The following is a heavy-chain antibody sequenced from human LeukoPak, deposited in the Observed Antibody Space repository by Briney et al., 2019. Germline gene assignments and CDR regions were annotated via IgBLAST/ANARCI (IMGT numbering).Heavy chain of an antibody. D-gene: IGHD3-22*01. CDR2: IHPSGRL. Sequence: SETLSLTCTVSGGSISNYYWSWIRQPPGKGLEWIGSIHPSGRLYNNPSLESRVTISIDTSKNQFSLNLNSVTAADTAVYFCSRGLDSRKLGYWGQGTLVTVSS. CDR3: SRGLDSRKLGY. V-gene: IGHV4-4*09. J-gene: IGHJ4*02. CDR1: GGSISNYY.